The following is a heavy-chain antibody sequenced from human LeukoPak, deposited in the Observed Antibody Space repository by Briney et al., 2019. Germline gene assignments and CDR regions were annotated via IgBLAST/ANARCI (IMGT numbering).Heavy chain of an antibody. CDR1: GYNFTNFW. CDR2: IYPGDSDT. J-gene: IGHJ5*02. Sequence: GESLKISCKGSGYNFTNFWIGWVRQMSGKGLEWMGIIYPGDSDTKYSPSFQGQVTISADKSISTAYLQWSSLRASDPAMYYCARRKVGYCSGGSCYNWFDPWGQGTLVTVSS. D-gene: IGHD2-15*01. CDR3: ARRKVGYCSGGSCYNWFDP. V-gene: IGHV5-51*01.